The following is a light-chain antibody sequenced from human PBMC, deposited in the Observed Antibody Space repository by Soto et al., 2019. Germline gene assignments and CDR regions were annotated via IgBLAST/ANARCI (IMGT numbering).Light chain of an antibody. CDR1: QGIRND. V-gene: IGKV1-6*01. J-gene: IGKJ4*01. Sequence: AIRINQSASSLSAYIGYRVTITGRASQGIRNDLVWYQQKPGKAPNLLIYAASSLQSGVPSTFSGSGSGTDFTLTISSLPPEDFAPYYCLQVSNYPLTFGGGTKVDIK. CDR2: AAS. CDR3: LQVSNYPLT.